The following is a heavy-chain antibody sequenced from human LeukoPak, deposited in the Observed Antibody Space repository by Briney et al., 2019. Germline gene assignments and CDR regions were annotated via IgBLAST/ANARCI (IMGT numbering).Heavy chain of an antibody. J-gene: IGHJ5*02. CDR3: ARSLVYSSSWYWFDP. CDR1: GYSFTSYW. V-gene: IGHV5-51*01. D-gene: IGHD6-13*01. Sequence: GESLKISCKGSGYSFTSYWIGWVRQMPGKGLEWMGIIYPGDSDTRYGPSFQGQVTISADKSISTAYLQWSSLKASDTAMYYCARSLVYSSSWYWFDPWGQGTLVTVSS. CDR2: IYPGDSDT.